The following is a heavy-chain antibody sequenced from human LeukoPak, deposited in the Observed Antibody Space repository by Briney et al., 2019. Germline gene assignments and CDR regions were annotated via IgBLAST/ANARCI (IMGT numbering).Heavy chain of an antibody. Sequence: PGRSLRLSCAASGFTFSSYAMHWVRQAPGKGLEWVAVISYDGGNKYYADSVKGRFTISRDNSKNTLYLQMNSLRAEDTAVYYCARDIFSYYYDSSGNDYWGQGTLVTVSS. CDR1: GFTFSSYA. D-gene: IGHD3-22*01. V-gene: IGHV3-30-3*01. CDR2: ISYDGGNK. CDR3: ARDIFSYYYDSSGNDY. J-gene: IGHJ4*02.